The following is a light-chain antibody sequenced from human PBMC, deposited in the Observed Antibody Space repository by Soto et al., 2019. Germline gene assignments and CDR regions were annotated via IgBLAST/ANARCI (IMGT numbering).Light chain of an antibody. J-gene: IGKJ1*01. CDR2: KVS. V-gene: IGKV2-24*01. CDR1: QSLVHSDGNTY. Sequence: DIVMTQTPLSSPVTLGQAASISCRSSQSLVHSDGNTYLSWFQQKPGKPPRLLIYKVSDRFYGVPDRFRGSGAGTDFTLTISRVEAEDVGVYYCMQATQSHWTFGQGTKVEIK. CDR3: MQATQSHWT.